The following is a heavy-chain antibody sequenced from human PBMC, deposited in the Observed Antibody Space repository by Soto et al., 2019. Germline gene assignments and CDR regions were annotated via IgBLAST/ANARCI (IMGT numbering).Heavy chain of an antibody. CDR2: INHSGST. CDR1: GGSFSGYY. CDR3: ARVNSPLLTMVRGVIPY. J-gene: IGHJ4*02. Sequence: QVQLQQWGAGLLKPSETLSLTCAVYGGSFSGYYWSWIRQPPGKGLEWIGEINHSGSTNYNPSLKSRVTISVDTSKNQFSLKLSSVTAADTAVYYCARVNSPLLTMVRGVIPYWGQGTLVTVSS. V-gene: IGHV4-34*01. D-gene: IGHD3-10*01.